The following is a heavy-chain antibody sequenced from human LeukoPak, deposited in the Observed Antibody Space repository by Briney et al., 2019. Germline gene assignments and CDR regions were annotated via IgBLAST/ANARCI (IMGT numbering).Heavy chain of an antibody. Sequence: ASVKVSCQASGYTFTAYYIHWVRQAPGQGLEWMGWINPDSGATGSAQKFQGRVSMTRDTSISTAYLDLNGLISDDTAVFYCARISRGRYYFDYWGQGTLVTVSS. D-gene: IGHD2-15*01. J-gene: IGHJ4*02. V-gene: IGHV1-2*02. CDR2: INPDSGAT. CDR1: GYTFTAYY. CDR3: ARISRGRYYFDY.